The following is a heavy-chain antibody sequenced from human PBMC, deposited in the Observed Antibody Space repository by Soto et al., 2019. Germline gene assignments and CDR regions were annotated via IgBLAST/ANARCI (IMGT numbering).Heavy chain of an antibody. CDR2: FYYSGST. J-gene: IGHJ4*02. D-gene: IGHD6-19*01. CDR3: ARQVVDGTVAGRGNFDS. CDR1: GGSISSPTYY. V-gene: IGHV4-39*01. Sequence: SDTLSLTCTVSGGSISSPTYYWVWIRQPPGKGLEWIGSFYYSGSTYYNPSLKSRVTISVDTSENQFSLKLSSVSAADTAVYYCARQVVDGTVAGRGNFDSWGEGILVTV.